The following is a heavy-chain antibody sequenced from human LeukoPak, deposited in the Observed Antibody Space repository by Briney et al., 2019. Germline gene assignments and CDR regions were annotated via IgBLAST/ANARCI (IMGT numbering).Heavy chain of an antibody. CDR1: GGSISSHY. Sequence: PSETLSLTCTVSGGSISSHYWSWIRQPPGKGLGWIGYIYHSGSTYYNPSLKSRVTISVDRSKNQFSLKLSSVTAADTAVYYCARSAVVAATVDYWGQGTLVTVSS. D-gene: IGHD2-15*01. CDR2: IYHSGST. CDR3: ARSAVVAATVDY. V-gene: IGHV4-59*11. J-gene: IGHJ4*02.